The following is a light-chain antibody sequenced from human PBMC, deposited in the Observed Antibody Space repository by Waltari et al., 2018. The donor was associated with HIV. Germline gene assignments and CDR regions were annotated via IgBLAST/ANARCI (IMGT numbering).Light chain of an antibody. J-gene: IGKJ4*01. Sequence: DIQMTQSPSSLSASVGDRVTITCQASQDISNYLNWYQHKPGKAPKLLIYDASSLETGVPSRFSGSGSGTDFTFTISSLQPEDIATYYCQQYDNLLLAFGGGTKVEIK. CDR2: DAS. CDR1: QDISNY. V-gene: IGKV1-33*01. CDR3: QQYDNLLLA.